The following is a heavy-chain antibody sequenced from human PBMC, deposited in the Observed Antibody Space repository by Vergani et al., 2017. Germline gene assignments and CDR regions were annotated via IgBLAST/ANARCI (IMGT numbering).Heavy chain of an antibody. V-gene: IGHV4-59*01. J-gene: IGHJ4*02. CDR1: GGSISSYY. CDR2: IYYSGST. D-gene: IGHD1-26*01. Sequence: QVQLQESGPGLVKPSETLSLTCTVSGGSISSYYWSWIRQPPGKGLEWIGYIYYSGSTNYNPSLKSGVTISVDTSKNQFSLERRSVTAWDTAVYYCAWGGGSYYFGQKFDYWGQGTLVTVSS. CDR3: AWGGGSYYFGQKFDY.